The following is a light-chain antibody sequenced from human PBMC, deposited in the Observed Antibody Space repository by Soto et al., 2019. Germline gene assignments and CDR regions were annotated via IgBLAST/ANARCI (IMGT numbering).Light chain of an antibody. CDR1: SSDVGGYNY. V-gene: IGLV2-11*01. Sequence: QSALAQPRSVSGSPGQSVTISCTGTSSDVGGYNYVSWYRQHPGKAPKLMIYDVTKRPSGVPDRFSGSKSGNMASLTISGLQAEDEADYYCCSYAGSYTYVFGTGTKVTVL. J-gene: IGLJ1*01. CDR3: CSYAGSYTYV. CDR2: DVT.